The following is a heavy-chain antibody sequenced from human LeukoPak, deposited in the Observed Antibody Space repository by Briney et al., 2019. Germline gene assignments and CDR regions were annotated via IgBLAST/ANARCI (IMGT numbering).Heavy chain of an antibody. CDR2: ISNDGGGT. CDR3: AKGGGYSSSSGHDY. V-gene: IGHV3-23*01. Sequence: GGSLRLSCAASGFIFNNYGLIWVRQAPGKGLEWVSAISNDGGGTTYADFVKGRFTISRDNAKNSLYLQMNSLRAEDTALYYCAKGGGYSSSSGHDYWGQGTLVTVSS. J-gene: IGHJ4*02. D-gene: IGHD6-6*01. CDR1: GFIFNNYG.